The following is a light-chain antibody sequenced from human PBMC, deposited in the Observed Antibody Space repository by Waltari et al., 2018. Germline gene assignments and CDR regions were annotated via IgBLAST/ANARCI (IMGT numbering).Light chain of an antibody. Sequence: EIVLTQSPGTLSLSPGERATLTCRASQSVRRTLAWYQQKPGQAPRLLIYDASTRATGIPDRFRGRGSGTDFSLTISRLEPEDFAVYFCQKYGTLPATFGQGTKVEIK. V-gene: IGKV3-20*01. CDR2: DAS. J-gene: IGKJ1*01. CDR1: QSVRRT. CDR3: QKYGTLPAT.